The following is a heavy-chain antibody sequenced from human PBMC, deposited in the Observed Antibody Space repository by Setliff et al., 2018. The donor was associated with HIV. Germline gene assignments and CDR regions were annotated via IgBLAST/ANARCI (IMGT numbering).Heavy chain of an antibody. D-gene: IGHD3-22*01. J-gene: IGHJ4*02. CDR2: IYYTGNT. CDR1: GGPISSDY. Sequence: PSETLSLTCTVSGGPISSDYWSWIRQPPGKGLEWIGYIYYTGNTVYNHSLKSRVSMSVDTSKNQFSLRLSSVTAADTAVYYCARKYLVNVFDYWGQGMLVTVSS. CDR3: ARKYLVNVFDY. V-gene: IGHV4-59*01.